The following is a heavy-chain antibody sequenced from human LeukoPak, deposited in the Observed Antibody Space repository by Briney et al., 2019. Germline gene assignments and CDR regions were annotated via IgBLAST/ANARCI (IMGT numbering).Heavy chain of an antibody. CDR1: GGTFSSYA. CDR2: VIPIFGTA. V-gene: IGHV1-69*13. D-gene: IGHD3-22*01. CDR3: ARAPPDSSGYFDY. Sequence: SVNVSCKASGGTFSSYAISWVRQAPGQGLEWMGGVIPIFGTANYAQKFQGRVTITADESTSTAYMELSSLRSEDTAVYYCARAPPDSSGYFDYWGQGTLVTVSS. J-gene: IGHJ4*02.